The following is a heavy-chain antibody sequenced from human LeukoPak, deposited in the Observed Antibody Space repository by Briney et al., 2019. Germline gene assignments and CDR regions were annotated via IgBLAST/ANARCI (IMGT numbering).Heavy chain of an antibody. CDR2: INPNSGGT. D-gene: IGHD5-12*01. J-gene: IGHJ4*02. CDR3: ARGASGYDFSLGY. V-gene: IGHV1-2*02. Sequence: GASVKVSCKASGYTFTGYYMHWVRQAPGQGLEWMGWINPNSGGTNYAQKFQGRVTMTRDTSISTAYMELSSLRSEDTAVYYCARGASGYDFSLGYWGQGTLVTVSS. CDR1: GYTFTGYY.